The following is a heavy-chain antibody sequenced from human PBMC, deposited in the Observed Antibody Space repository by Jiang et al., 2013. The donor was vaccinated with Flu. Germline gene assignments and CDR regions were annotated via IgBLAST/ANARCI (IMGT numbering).Heavy chain of an antibody. V-gene: IGHV4-59*01. J-gene: IGHJ6*02. D-gene: IGHD3-9*01. CDR2: IDYTGST. CDR1: GASIRNYY. Sequence: GPGLVKPSETLSLTCTVSGASIRNYYWSWIRQPPGKGLEWIGYIDYTGSTNYNPSLKSRVTISVDTSKNQFSLKLTSVTAADAAVYYCAGGLLRYFDTPTSSPMDVWGQGTTVTVSS. CDR3: AGGLLRYFDTPTSSPMDV.